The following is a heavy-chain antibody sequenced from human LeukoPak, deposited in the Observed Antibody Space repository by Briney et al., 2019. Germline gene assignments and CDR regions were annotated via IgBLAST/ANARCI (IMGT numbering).Heavy chain of an antibody. V-gene: IGHV1-18*01. CDR2: ISAYNGNT. CDR1: GYTFTSYG. Sequence: ASVKVSCKASGYTFTSYGISWVRQAPGQGLEWMGWISAYNGNTNYAQKLQGRVTMTTDTSTSTAYMELRSLRSDDTAMYYCASGNGATVTTGGDYWGQGTLVTVSS. D-gene: IGHD4-11*01. J-gene: IGHJ4*02. CDR3: ASGNGATVTTGGDY.